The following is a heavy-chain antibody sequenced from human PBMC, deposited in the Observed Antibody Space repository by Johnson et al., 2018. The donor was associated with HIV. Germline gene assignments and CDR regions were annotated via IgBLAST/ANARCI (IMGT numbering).Heavy chain of an antibody. CDR2: ISYDGSNK. V-gene: IGHV3-30*18. CDR1: GFTFDDYG. J-gene: IGHJ3*02. Sequence: QVQLVESGGGVVRPGGSLRLSCAASGFTFDDYGMSWVRQAPGKGLEWVAVISYDGSNKYYADSVKGRFTISRDNSKNTLYLQMNSLRAEDTAVYYCAKDIEYHYDYVWGSRGAFDIWGQGTMVTVSS. CDR3: AKDIEYHYDYVWGSRGAFDI. D-gene: IGHD3-16*01.